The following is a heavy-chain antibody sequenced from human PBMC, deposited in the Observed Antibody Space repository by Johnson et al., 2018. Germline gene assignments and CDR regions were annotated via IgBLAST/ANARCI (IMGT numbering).Heavy chain of an antibody. Sequence: QVQLQESGPGLVKPSETLSLTCTVSGGSISSYYWSWIRQPPGKGLEWIGYIYYSGSTNYNPSLKSRVTISVDTSKNQFSLKLSSVTAADTAVYYCAGDDGWFGDPYYYYYMDVWGKGTPVTVSS. D-gene: IGHD3-10*01. J-gene: IGHJ6*03. CDR1: GGSISSYY. CDR3: AGDDGWFGDPYYYYYMDV. V-gene: IGHV4-59*01. CDR2: IYYSGST.